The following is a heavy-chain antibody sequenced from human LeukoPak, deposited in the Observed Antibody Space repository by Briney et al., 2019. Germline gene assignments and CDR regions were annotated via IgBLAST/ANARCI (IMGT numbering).Heavy chain of an antibody. V-gene: IGHV3-23*01. CDR1: GFTFSSYA. D-gene: IGHD3-22*01. CDR3: ARMANMIVVAHNGLDI. Sequence: GGSLRLSCAASGFTFSSYAMSWVRQAPGKGLEWVSAISGSGGSTYYADSVKGRFTISRDNSKNTLYLQMNSLRAEDTAVYYCARMANMIVVAHNGLDIWGQGTMVTVSS. CDR2: ISGSGGST. J-gene: IGHJ3*02.